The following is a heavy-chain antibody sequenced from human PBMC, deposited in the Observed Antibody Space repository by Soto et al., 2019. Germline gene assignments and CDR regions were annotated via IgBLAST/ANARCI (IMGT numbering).Heavy chain of an antibody. D-gene: IGHD2-15*01. CDR3: ARDTSGEYSFDS. J-gene: IGHJ4*02. Sequence: QVQLVQAGAEVKKPGASVKVSCKASGYTFTSYGISWVRQAPGQGLEWMGSISAYNGNTNYAQKLQGRATMTTDTSTSTAYMQLRSLRSDDTAVYYCARDTSGEYSFDSWGQGTLVTVSS. V-gene: IGHV1-18*01. CDR2: ISAYNGNT. CDR1: GYTFTSYG.